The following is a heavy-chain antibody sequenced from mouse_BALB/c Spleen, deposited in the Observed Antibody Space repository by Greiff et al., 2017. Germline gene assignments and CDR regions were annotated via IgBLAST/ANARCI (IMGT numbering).Heavy chain of an antibody. D-gene: IGHD4-1*01. CDR3: ARDGAGTAY. J-gene: IGHJ3*01. CDR1: GFTFSSYA. V-gene: IGHV5-9-4*01. CDR2: ISSGGSYT. Sequence: EVQGVESGGGLVKPGGSLKLSCAASGFTFSSYAMSWVRQSPEKRLEWVAEISSGGSYTYYPDTVTGRFTISRDNAKNTLYLEMSSLRSEDTAMYYCARDGAGTAYWGQGTLVTVSA.